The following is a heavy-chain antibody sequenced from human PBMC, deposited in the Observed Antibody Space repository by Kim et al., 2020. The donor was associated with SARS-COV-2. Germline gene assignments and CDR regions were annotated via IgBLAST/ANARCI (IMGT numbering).Heavy chain of an antibody. J-gene: IGHJ6*02. Sequence: SVKGRFPISRDNSKNTLYLQMNSLSTEDTAVYYCAKDHLPPGYYHGMDVWGQGTTVTVSS. D-gene: IGHD3-3*02. V-gene: IGHV3-23*01. CDR3: AKDHLPPGYYHGMDV.